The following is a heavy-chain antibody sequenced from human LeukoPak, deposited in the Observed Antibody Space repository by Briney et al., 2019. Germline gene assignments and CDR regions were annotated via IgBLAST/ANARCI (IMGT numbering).Heavy chain of an antibody. J-gene: IGHJ5*02. CDR2: IYDSGST. CDR3: ARHYGP. Sequence: PSETLSLTCAVSGVSISSDNWWTWVRQPPGKGLEWIGSIYDSGSTYYNPSLKSRVTISVDTSKNQFSLKLNSVTAADTAVYYCARHYGPWGQGTLVTVSS. V-gene: IGHV4-39*01. CDR1: GVSISSDNW. D-gene: IGHD3-10*01.